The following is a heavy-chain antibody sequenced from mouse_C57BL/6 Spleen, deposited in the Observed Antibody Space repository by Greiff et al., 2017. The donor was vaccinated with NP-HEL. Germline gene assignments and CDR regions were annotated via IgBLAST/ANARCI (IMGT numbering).Heavy chain of an antibody. CDR1: GYTFTSYW. V-gene: IGHV1-52*01. CDR3: ARYSNYYFDY. Sequence: VQLQQPGAELVRPGSSVKLSCKASGYTFTSYWMHWVKQRPIQGLEWIGNIDPSDSETHYNQKFKDKATLTVDKSSSTADMQLSSLTSEDSAVYYCARYSNYYFDYWGQGTTLTVSS. J-gene: IGHJ2*01. CDR2: IDPSDSET. D-gene: IGHD2-5*01.